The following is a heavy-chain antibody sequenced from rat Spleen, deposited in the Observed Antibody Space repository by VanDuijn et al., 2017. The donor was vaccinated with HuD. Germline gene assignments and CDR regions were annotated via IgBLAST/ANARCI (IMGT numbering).Heavy chain of an antibody. CDR2: IWSGGST. CDR1: GFSLTSNS. Sequence: QVQLKESGPGLVQPSQTLSLTCTVSGFSLTSNSVSWVRQPPGKGLEWMGAIWSGGSTDYNSALKSRLSISRDTSKSQVFLKMNSLQTEDIAIYFCTSPFRWFAYWGQGTLVTVSS. CDR3: TSPFRWFAY. J-gene: IGHJ3*01. V-gene: IGHV2-1*01.